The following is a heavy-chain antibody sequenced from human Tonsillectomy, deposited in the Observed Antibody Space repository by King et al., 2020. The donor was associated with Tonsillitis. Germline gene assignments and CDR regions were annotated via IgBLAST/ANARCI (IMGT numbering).Heavy chain of an antibody. J-gene: IGHJ3*02. D-gene: IGHD3-9*01. CDR3: VRDLNPNVLTTYFDAFDM. CDR1: GFSFSNYW. CDR2: INGDGSTT. Sequence: VQLVESGGGLVQPGGSLRLSCVGSGFSFSNYWMTWVRQAPGKGLEWGANINGDGSTTSHLDSVKGRFTFSRDNAKGSLYLQMNSLRVEDTAVYYCVRDLNPNVLTTYFDAFDMWGQGTMVTVSS. V-gene: IGHV3-7*01.